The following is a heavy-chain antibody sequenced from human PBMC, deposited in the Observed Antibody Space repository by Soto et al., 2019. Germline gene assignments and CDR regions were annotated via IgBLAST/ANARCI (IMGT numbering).Heavy chain of an antibody. CDR3: ARDDVEDYYGSGSYMSYFDY. D-gene: IGHD3-10*01. CDR2: IYHGGST. J-gene: IGHJ4*02. Sequence: SETLSLTCAVSGYSIGSGYYWGWIRQPPGKGLEWIGSIYHGGSTYYNPSLKSRVTISVDTSKNQFSLKLSSVTAAGTAVYYCARDDVEDYYGSGSYMSYFDYWGQGTLVTVSS. CDR1: GYSIGSGYY. V-gene: IGHV4-38-2*02.